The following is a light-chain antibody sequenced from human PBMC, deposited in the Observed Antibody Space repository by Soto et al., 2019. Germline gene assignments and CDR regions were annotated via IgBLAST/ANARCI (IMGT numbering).Light chain of an antibody. CDR1: SGHSTYV. J-gene: IGLJ1*01. CDR2: LDRSGGY. V-gene: IGLV4-60*02. CDR3: ETWDTNTRV. Sequence: QPVLTQSSSASASLGSSVTLTCTLSSGHSTYVIAWHQQQPGKAPRYLMKLDRSGGYNKGTGVPDRFSGSSSGADRYLTISNLQFEDEADYYCETWDTNTRVFGTGTKLTVL.